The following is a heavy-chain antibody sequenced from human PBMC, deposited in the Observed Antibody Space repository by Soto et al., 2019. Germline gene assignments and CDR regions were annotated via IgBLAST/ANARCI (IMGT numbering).Heavy chain of an antibody. V-gene: IGHV3-23*01. CDR1: GFTFSSYA. J-gene: IGHJ4*02. CDR3: TTDLAYCGGDCYQGAFDY. D-gene: IGHD2-21*02. CDR2: ISGSGGTT. Sequence: GGSLRLSCAASGFTFSSYAMSWVRQAPGKGLEWVSAISGSGGTTDYAAPVKGRFTISRDDSKNTLYLQMNSLKTEDTAVYYCTTDLAYCGGDCYQGAFDYWGQGTLVTVSS.